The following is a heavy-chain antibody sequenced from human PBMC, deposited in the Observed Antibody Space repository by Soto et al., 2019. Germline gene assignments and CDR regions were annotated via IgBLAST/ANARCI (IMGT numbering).Heavy chain of an antibody. J-gene: IGHJ6*02. D-gene: IGHD3-10*01. Sequence: GGSLRLSCAASGFTFSSYGMHWVRQAPGKGLEWVAVISYDGSNKYYADSVKGRFTISRDNSKNTLYLQMNSLRAEDTAVYYCAKDRIHTMVRGIINYYDTDVWGQGTTVTVSS. V-gene: IGHV3-30*18. CDR1: GFTFSSYG. CDR3: AKDRIHTMVRGIINYYDTDV. CDR2: ISYDGSNK.